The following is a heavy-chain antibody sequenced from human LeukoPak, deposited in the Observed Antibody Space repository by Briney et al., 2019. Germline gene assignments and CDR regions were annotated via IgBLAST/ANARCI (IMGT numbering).Heavy chain of an antibody. Sequence: GGSLRLSCAASGFTFNSYAMYWVRQAPGKGLEWVSGIFGSGGSTHYADSVKGRFTISRDNSKNTVYLQMDSLRVEDTAVYYCGKTTTGYSSGRYPGWPVDYWGQGTLVTVSS. CDR2: IFGSGGST. V-gene: IGHV3-23*01. CDR3: GKTTTGYSSGRYPGWPVDY. CDR1: GFTFNSYA. J-gene: IGHJ4*02. D-gene: IGHD6-19*01.